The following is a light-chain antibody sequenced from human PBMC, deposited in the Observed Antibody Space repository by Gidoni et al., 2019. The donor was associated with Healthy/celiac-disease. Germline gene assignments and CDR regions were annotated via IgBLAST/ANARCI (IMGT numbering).Light chain of an antibody. CDR3: YSTDSSGNHRV. CDR2: EDS. J-gene: IGLJ2*01. Sequence: SYELTQPPSVSVSQGRTARITCSGDALPKKYAYWYQQKSGHAPVLVIYEDSKRPSGIPERFSGSSSGTMATLTSSGAQVEYEADYYCYSTDSSGNHRVFGGGTKLTVL. V-gene: IGLV3-10*01. CDR1: ALPKKY.